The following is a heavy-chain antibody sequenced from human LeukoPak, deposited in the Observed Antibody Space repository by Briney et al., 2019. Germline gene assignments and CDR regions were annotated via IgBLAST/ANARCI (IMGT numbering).Heavy chain of an antibody. V-gene: IGHV3-30*18. CDR2: MSYDGYSK. CDR3: AKDRYGSGTNGMDV. Sequence: GGSLRLSCVASGFTFSSYGMNWVRQAPGKGLDWVAVMSYDGYSKYYADSVKGRFTISRDNSKGTLFLQLNSLRGEDTALYYCAKDRYGSGTNGMDVWGQGTPVTVSS. CDR1: GFTFSSYG. J-gene: IGHJ6*02. D-gene: IGHD3-10*01.